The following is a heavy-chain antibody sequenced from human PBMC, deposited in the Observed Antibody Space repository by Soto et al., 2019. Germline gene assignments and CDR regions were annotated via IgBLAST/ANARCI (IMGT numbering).Heavy chain of an antibody. V-gene: IGHV1-69*06. D-gene: IGHD6-13*01. CDR3: ATVDISTWIDGMDV. CDR1: GGTFSSYA. J-gene: IGHJ6*02. Sequence: QVQLVQSGAEVKKPGSSVKVSCKASGGTFSSYAISWVRQAPGQGLEWMGGTFPIFGTANYAQKFQCRITISADKSTSTAYMELSSLRSEDTAVYYCATVDISTWIDGMDVWGQGTTVTVSS. CDR2: TFPIFGTA.